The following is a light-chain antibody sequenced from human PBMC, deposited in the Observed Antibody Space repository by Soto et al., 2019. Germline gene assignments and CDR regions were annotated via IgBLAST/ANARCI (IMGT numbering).Light chain of an antibody. CDR1: SGHSNYA. V-gene: IGLV4-69*01. CDR2: LNRDGSH. Sequence: QSVLTQSPSASASLGASVKLTCTLSSGHSNYAIAWHQQQPEKGPRYLMKLNRDGSHSKGDGIPNCFSGSSSGAERYLTISSLQSEDEADYYCQTWGTGIVIFGGGTQLTVL. CDR3: QTWGTGIVI. J-gene: IGLJ7*01.